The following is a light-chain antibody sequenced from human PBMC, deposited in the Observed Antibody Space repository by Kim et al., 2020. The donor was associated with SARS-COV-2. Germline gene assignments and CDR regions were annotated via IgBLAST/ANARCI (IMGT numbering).Light chain of an antibody. V-gene: IGLV9-49*01. CDR2: VGTGGIVG. Sequence: QLVLTHPPSASASLGASVTLACTLSSGYSNYRVDWYQQRPGKGPRFVMRVGTGGIVGSKGDGIPDRFSALGSGPNRYLTIKKIQEEDEGDYHCGADHGSGSNFVWVFGGGTQLTVL. CDR3: GADHGSGSNFVWV. J-gene: IGLJ3*02. CDR1: SGYSNYR.